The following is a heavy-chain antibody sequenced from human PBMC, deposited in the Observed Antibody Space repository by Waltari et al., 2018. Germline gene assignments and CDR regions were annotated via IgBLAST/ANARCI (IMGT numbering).Heavy chain of an antibody. CDR2: INSDGSGT. D-gene: IGHD1-7*01. CDR1: GFTFSSYW. V-gene: IGHV3-74*01. Sequence: EVQLVESGGGLVQPGGSLRVSCTASGFTFSSYWMHWVREVPGKGLVWVARINSDGSGTSYADSAKGRVTISRDNAKNTLFLQMNSLRGEDTAVYYCASGNSHAFDLWGQGTMVTVSS. CDR3: ASGNSHAFDL. J-gene: IGHJ3*01.